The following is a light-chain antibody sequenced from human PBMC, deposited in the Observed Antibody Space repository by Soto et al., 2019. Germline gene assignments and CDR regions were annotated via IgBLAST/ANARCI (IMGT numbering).Light chain of an antibody. V-gene: IGLV2-14*01. CDR2: DVS. Sequence: QSALTQPASVSGSPGQSITISCTGTSSDVGGYNYVSWYQQQPGKAPKFMIYDVSNRPSGVSNRFSGSKSGNTASLTISGLQAEDEADYYCSSYTSSSSWVFGGGTKRTVL. CDR1: SSDVGGYNY. CDR3: SSYTSSSSWV. J-gene: IGLJ3*02.